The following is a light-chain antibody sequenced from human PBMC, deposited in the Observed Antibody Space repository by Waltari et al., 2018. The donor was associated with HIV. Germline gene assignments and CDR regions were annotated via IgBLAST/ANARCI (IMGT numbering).Light chain of an antibody. Sequence: EILMTQSPATVSVSLGERAPLSCRASQSVGSKLAWYQPKPGQAPRLLIYGASTRAPTFPARFSGTGFGTDFTLSISSLQSEDFALYYCQQYNNWPLTFGGGTKVQI. CDR1: QSVGSK. V-gene: IGKV3-15*01. J-gene: IGKJ4*01. CDR2: GAS. CDR3: QQYNNWPLT.